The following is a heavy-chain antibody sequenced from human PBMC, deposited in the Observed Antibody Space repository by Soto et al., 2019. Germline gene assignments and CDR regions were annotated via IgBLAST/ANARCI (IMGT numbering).Heavy chain of an antibody. D-gene: IGHD3-16*01. CDR1: GYTFTSYG. CDR3: ARDDFGGGVLWFAP. V-gene: IGHV1-18*01. Sequence: QVQLVQSGAEVKKPGASVKVSCKASGYTFTSYGISWVRQAPGQGLEWMGWISAYNGNTNYAQKLQGIVTMTTDTSTSAAYIELRSLRSDDTAVYYCARDDFGGGVLWFAPWGQGTLVTVSS. J-gene: IGHJ5*02. CDR2: ISAYNGNT.